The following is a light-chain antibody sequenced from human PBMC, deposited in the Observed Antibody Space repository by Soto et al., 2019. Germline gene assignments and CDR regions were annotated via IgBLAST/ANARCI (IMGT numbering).Light chain of an antibody. CDR3: QKYNSAPLT. V-gene: IGKV1-27*01. CDR1: QAINNY. J-gene: IGKJ5*01. Sequence: EIQMTHSTASLSSSVGDIVAITCRASQAINNYLAWYQQKPGKFPKLLIYAASTLHPGVPSRFSGSGSGTDFTLTISSLQPEDVATYYCQKYNSAPLTFGPGTRLEIK. CDR2: AAS.